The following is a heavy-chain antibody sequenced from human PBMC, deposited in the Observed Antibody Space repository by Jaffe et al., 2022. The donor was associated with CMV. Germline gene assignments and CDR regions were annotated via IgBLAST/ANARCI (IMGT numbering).Heavy chain of an antibody. CDR2: INPNSGGT. CDR1: GYTFTGYY. V-gene: IGHV1-2*02. Sequence: QVQLVQSGAEVKKPGASVKVSCKASGYTFTGYYIHWVRQAPGQGLEWMGWINPNSGGTNYAQKFQGRVTMTRDTSISTAYMELSRLRSDDTAVYYCAREITVGVRGVFHLGDGLDVWGQGTTVTVSS. CDR3: AREITVGVRGVFHLGDGLDV. D-gene: IGHD3-10*01. J-gene: IGHJ6*02.